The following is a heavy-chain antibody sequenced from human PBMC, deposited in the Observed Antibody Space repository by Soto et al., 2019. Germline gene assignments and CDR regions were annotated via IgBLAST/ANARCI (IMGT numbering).Heavy chain of an antibody. CDR1: GFTFSSYW. J-gene: IGHJ4*02. CDR2: IKQDGSEK. V-gene: IGHV3-7*01. Sequence: EVQLVESGGGLVQPGGSMRLSCAASGFTFSSYWMSWVRQAPGKGLEWVANIKQDGSEKYYVDSVKGRFTISRDNAKNSLYLQMNSLRAEDTAVYYCARAEKQQLAPPLDYWGQGTLVTVSS. D-gene: IGHD6-13*01. CDR3: ARAEKQQLAPPLDY.